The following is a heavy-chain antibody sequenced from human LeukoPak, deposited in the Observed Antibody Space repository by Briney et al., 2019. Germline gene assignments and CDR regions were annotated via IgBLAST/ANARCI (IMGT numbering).Heavy chain of an antibody. Sequence: HSGGSLRLSCAASGFTFSGHGMNWVRQARGKGLEWVSGITGSGATTYYADSVKGRFTISRDNSKNTLYLQMNSLRAEDTAVYYCARDPWVGEYGAFDIWGQGTMVTVSS. CDR3: ARDPWVGEYGAFDI. J-gene: IGHJ3*02. CDR2: ITGSGATT. D-gene: IGHD3-10*01. CDR1: GFTFSGHG. V-gene: IGHV3-23*01.